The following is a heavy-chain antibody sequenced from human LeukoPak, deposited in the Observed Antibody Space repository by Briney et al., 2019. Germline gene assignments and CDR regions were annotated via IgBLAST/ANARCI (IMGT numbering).Heavy chain of an antibody. CDR3: AADSDGYEH. J-gene: IGHJ4*02. CDR1: LFTSCRNW. V-gene: IGHV3-7*01. CDR2: IKEVGRAD. Sequence: GGSPRLSPAASLFTSCRNWMSWVRQAPGKGLEWVGNIKEVGRADYYMDSVKGRFSISRDNAKNSLYLQMNSVRVEDTAMYYCAADSDGYEHWGQGTLVIVSS. D-gene: IGHD5-18*01.